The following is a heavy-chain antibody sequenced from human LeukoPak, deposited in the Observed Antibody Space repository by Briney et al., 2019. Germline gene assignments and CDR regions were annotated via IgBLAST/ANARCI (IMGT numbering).Heavy chain of an antibody. CDR3: ARDRDSGSYYDFDY. CDR1: GYTFTGYY. D-gene: IGHD1-26*01. V-gene: IGHV1-2*02. Sequence: GASVKVSCKASGYTFTGYYMHWVRQAPGQGLEWMGWINPNSSGTNYAQKFQGRVTMTRDTSISTAYMELSRLRSDDTAVYYCARDRDSGSYYDFDYWGQGTLVTVSS. CDR2: INPNSSGT. J-gene: IGHJ4*02.